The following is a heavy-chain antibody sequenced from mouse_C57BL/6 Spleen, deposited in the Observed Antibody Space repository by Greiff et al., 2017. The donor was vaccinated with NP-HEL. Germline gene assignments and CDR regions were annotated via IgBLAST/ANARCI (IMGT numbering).Heavy chain of an antibody. Sequence: QVQLQQSDAELVKPGASVKISCKVSGYTFTDHTIHWMKQRPEQGLEWIGYIYPRDGSTKYNEKFKGKATLTADKSSSKAYMQLNSLTSEDSAVYCCARDYYYGSSYWYCDVWGTGTTVTVSS. J-gene: IGHJ1*03. D-gene: IGHD1-1*01. CDR1: GYTFTDHT. CDR2: IYPRDGST. V-gene: IGHV1-78*01. CDR3: ARDYYYGSSYWYCDV.